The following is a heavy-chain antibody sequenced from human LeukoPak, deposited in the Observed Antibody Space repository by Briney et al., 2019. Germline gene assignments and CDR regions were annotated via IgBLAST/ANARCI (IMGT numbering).Heavy chain of an antibody. CDR3: AKDQDYYDSSGLDY. V-gene: IGHV3-23*01. CDR1: GFTFSSYA. CDR2: ISGSGGST. J-gene: IGHJ4*02. Sequence: GGSPRLSCAASGFTFSSYAMSWVRQAPGKGLEWVSAISGSGGSTYYADPVKGRFTISRDNSKNTLYLQMNSLRAEDTAVYYCAKDQDYYDSSGLDYWGQGTLVTVSS. D-gene: IGHD3-22*01.